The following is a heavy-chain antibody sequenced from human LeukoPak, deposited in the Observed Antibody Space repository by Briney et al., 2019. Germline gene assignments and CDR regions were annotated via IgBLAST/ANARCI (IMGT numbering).Heavy chain of an antibody. V-gene: IGHV3-9*01. CDR2: ISWNSGSI. Sequence: GGSLRLSCAASGFTFDDYAMHWVRQAPGKGLEWVSGISWNSGSIGYADSVKSRFTISRDNAKNSLYLQMNSLRAEDTALYYCAKSVSGVVVAPIFDYWGQGTLVTVSS. CDR1: GFTFDDYA. J-gene: IGHJ4*02. D-gene: IGHD3-22*01. CDR3: AKSVSGVVVAPIFDY.